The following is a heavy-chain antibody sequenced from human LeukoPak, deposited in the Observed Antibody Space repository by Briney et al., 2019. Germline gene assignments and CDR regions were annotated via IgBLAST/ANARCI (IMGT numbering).Heavy chain of an antibody. D-gene: IGHD6-13*01. Sequence: GGSLRLSCAASGFTFDDHAMHWVRLTPGKGLEWISLISWNSGFIAYADSVKGRFTVSRDNAKNFLYLRMNNLRAEDTALSSCAKDAAVPDYYFDSWGQGPRSPSPQ. CDR2: ISWNSGFI. CDR1: GFTFDDHA. CDR3: AKDAAVPDYYFDS. J-gene: IGHJ4*02. V-gene: IGHV3-9*01.